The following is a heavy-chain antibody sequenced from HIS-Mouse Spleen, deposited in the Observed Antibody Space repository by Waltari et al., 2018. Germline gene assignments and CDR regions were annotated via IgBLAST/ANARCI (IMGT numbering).Heavy chain of an antibody. D-gene: IGHD1-26*01. CDR2: INPNSGGT. V-gene: IGHV1-2*02. Sequence: QVQLVPSGAEWKKPGASVKVSCKASGYNSTGYYMHWVRQAPGQGLEWMGWINPNSGGTNYAQKFQGRVTMTRDTSISTAYMELSRLRSDDTAVYYCAEVDGTTHAFDIWGQGTMVTVSS. CDR1: GYNSTGYY. CDR3: AEVDGTTHAFDI. J-gene: IGHJ3*02.